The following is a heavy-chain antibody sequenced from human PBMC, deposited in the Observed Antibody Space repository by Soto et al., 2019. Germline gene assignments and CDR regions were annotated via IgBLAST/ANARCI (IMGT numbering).Heavy chain of an antibody. Sequence: QVQLQESGPGLVKPSETLSLTCTVSGGSISSYYWSWIRQPPGKGLEWIGEINHSGSTNYNPSLKSRVTISVDTSKNQFSLKLSSVTAADTAVYYCARGTGLADWCYDYWGQGTLVTVSS. V-gene: IGHV4-34*01. CDR2: INHSGST. CDR1: GGSISSYY. CDR3: ARGTGLADWCYDY. D-gene: IGHD3-9*01. J-gene: IGHJ4*02.